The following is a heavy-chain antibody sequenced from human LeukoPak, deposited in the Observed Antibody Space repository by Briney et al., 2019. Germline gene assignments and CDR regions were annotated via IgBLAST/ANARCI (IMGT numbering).Heavy chain of an antibody. Sequence: GRSLRLSCAASGFSFSSFGMHWVRQAPGKGLEWVAVIWYDGSNKYYAGSVKGRFTISRDNSKNTLYLQMNSLRAEDTAVYYCAKDRGGGFGYWGQGTLVTVSS. CDR2: IWYDGSNK. V-gene: IGHV3-33*06. J-gene: IGHJ4*02. CDR3: AKDRGGGFGY. CDR1: GFSFSSFG.